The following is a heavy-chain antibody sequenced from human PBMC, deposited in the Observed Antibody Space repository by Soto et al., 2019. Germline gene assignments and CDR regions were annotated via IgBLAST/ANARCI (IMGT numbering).Heavy chain of an antibody. J-gene: IGHJ6*02. Sequence: QVQLVQSGAEVKKPGASVKVSCKASGYTFTSYGISWVRQAPGQGLEWMGWISAYNGNTNYAQKLQGRVTMTTDTATSTADVELRGQIFDYPAVHYCLTGPGGSSSWYGYSYNHGRDVWGQGTTVTVSS. CDR3: LTGPGGSSSWYGYSYNHGRDV. CDR2: ISAYNGNT. CDR1: GYTFTSYG. V-gene: IGHV1-18*01. D-gene: IGHD6-13*01.